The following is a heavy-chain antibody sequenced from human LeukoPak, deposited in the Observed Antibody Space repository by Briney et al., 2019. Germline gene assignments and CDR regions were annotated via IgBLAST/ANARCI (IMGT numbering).Heavy chain of an antibody. CDR2: IYPADSDT. V-gene: IGHV5-51*01. Sequence: GESLKISCKVSGYSFTSYWIAWVRQMPGKGLEWTGVIYPADSDTRYSPSFQGQVTISADKSINTAYLQWSSLKASDTAMYYCARTSIPSGSYSRWGQGTLVTVSS. J-gene: IGHJ4*02. CDR1: GYSFTSYW. D-gene: IGHD1-26*01. CDR3: ARTSIPSGSYSR.